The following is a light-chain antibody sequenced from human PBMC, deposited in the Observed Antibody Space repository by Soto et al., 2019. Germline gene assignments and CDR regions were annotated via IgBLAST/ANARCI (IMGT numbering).Light chain of an antibody. V-gene: IGKV3-15*01. CDR2: AAS. Sequence: EIVMTQSPATLSVSPGEGATLSCRASQSVSSNLAWYQQKPGQAPRLLIYAASTWATGIPARFRGSGSGTEFTLTITSLQSEDFAVYYCQQYNNWPPLTFGGGTKVEIK. CDR3: QQYNNWPPLT. J-gene: IGKJ4*01. CDR1: QSVSSN.